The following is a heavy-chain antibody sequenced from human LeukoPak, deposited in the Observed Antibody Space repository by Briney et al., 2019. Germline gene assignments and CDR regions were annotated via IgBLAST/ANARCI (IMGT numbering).Heavy chain of an antibody. J-gene: IGHJ4*02. CDR3: ARDRYDILTGYYRFDY. CDR2: ISSSGSTI. V-gene: IGHV3-48*03. D-gene: IGHD3-9*01. CDR1: GFTFSSYE. Sequence: GGSLRLSCAASGFTFSSYEMNWVRQAPGKGLEWVSYISSSGSTIYYADSVKGRCTISRDNAKNSLYLQMNSLRAEDTAVYYCARDRYDILTGYYRFDYWGQGTLVTVSS.